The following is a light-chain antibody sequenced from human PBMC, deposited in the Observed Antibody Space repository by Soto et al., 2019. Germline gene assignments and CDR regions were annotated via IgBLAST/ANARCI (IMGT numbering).Light chain of an antibody. CDR3: QKYDSAPLT. CDR1: QGIGNN. V-gene: IGKV1-27*01. CDR2: GAS. Sequence: DIQMTQSPSSLSASVGDSVTITCRASQGIGNNLAWYQQKPGKVPKLLIYGASTLQSGVPSRFSGSRSGTDFTLTISSLQPEDVATYYCQKYDSAPLTFGQGTKVDFK. J-gene: IGKJ1*01.